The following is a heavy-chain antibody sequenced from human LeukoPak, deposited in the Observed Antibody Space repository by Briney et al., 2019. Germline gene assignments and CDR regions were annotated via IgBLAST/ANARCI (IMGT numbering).Heavy chain of an antibody. D-gene: IGHD1-26*01. V-gene: IGHV3-33*01. CDR1: GFTFSTYG. Sequence: GGSLRLSCAASGFTFSTYGMHWVRQAPGKGLEWVAMIWNDASNKYYAESVKGRFTISRDNSKNTLYLQMNSLRAEDTAVYFCATEYSWTSAFGYWGQGTLVTVSS. J-gene: IGHJ4*02. CDR3: ATEYSWTSAFGY. CDR2: IWNDASNK.